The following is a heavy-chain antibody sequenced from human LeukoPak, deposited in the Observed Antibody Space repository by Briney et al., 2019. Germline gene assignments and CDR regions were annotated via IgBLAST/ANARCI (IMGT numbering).Heavy chain of an antibody. CDR3: ARGEAGYQLGFDP. J-gene: IGHJ5*02. Sequence: PPETLSLTCAVYGGSFSGYYWSWIRQPPGKGLEWIGENNHSGSTNYNPSLKSRVTISVDTSKNQFSLKLSSVTAADTAVYYCARGEAGYQLGFDPWGQGTLVTVSS. V-gene: IGHV4-34*01. D-gene: IGHD6-6*01. CDR1: GGSFSGYY. CDR2: NNHSGST.